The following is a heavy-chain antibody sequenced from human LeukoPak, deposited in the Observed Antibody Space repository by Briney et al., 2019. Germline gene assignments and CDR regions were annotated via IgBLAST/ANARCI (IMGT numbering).Heavy chain of an antibody. J-gene: IGHJ3*02. CDR2: IYPGDSDT. CDR3: ARFSLGNKGGDAFDI. CDR1: GYSFTSYW. D-gene: IGHD1/OR15-1a*01. Sequence: PGESLKISCKGSGYSFTSYWIGWVCQMPGKGLEWMGIIYPGDSDTRYSPSFQGQVTISADKSISTAYLQWSSLKASDTAMYYCARFSLGNKGGDAFDIWGQGTMVTVSS. V-gene: IGHV5-51*01.